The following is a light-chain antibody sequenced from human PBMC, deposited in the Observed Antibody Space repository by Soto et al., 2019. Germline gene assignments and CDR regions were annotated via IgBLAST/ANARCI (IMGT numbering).Light chain of an antibody. CDR3: HQTFTPPLT. V-gene: IGKV1-39*01. Sequence: DIEMTQSPSSLSASVGDSVTITCRASQSISNFLTWYRKSPGRAPELLIYAASTLQSGVPSRFSGSGSGTDFTLTIRRLQPEDFATYWCHQTFTPPLTFGGGTKEEIK. CDR2: AAS. J-gene: IGKJ4*01. CDR1: QSISNF.